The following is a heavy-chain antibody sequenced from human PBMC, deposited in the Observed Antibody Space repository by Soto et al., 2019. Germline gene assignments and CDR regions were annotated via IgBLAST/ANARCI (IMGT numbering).Heavy chain of an antibody. J-gene: IGHJ4*02. CDR2: ISGSGGST. CDR3: ARHKAAALHYFDY. Sequence: EVQLLESGGGLVQPGGSLRLSCAASGFTFSSYAMSWVRQAPGKGLEWVSAISGSGGSTYYADSVKGRFTISRDNSKNTLYLQMNSLRADDTAVYYCARHKAAALHYFDYWGQGTLVTVCS. D-gene: IGHD6-13*01. V-gene: IGHV3-23*01. CDR1: GFTFSSYA.